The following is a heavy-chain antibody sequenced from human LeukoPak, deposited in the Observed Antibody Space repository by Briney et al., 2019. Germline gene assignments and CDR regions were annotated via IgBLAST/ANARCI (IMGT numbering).Heavy chain of an antibody. CDR1: GGSISSYY. CDR2: IYYSGST. Sequence: SETLSLTCTVSGGSISSYYWSWIRQPPGKGLEWIGYIYYSGSTNYNPSLKSRVTISVDTSKNQFSLKLSSVTAADTAVYYCARVHHTETYNWNYYFDYWGQGTLVTVSS. J-gene: IGHJ4*02. D-gene: IGHD1-7*01. CDR3: ARVHHTETYNWNYYFDY. V-gene: IGHV4-59*12.